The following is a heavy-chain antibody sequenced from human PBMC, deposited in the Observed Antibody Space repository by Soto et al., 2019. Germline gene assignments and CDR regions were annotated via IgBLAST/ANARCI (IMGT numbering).Heavy chain of an antibody. Sequence: SETLSLTCTVSGGSISRYYWSWIRQPPGKGLEWIGSIYYSGSTYYNPSLKSRVTISVDTSKNQFSLKLSSVTAADTAAYYCARHRRYGDYPYYYYYMDVWGKGTTVTVSS. J-gene: IGHJ6*03. CDR2: IYYSGST. CDR3: ARHRRYGDYPYYYYYMDV. D-gene: IGHD4-17*01. CDR1: GGSISRYY. V-gene: IGHV4-59*05.